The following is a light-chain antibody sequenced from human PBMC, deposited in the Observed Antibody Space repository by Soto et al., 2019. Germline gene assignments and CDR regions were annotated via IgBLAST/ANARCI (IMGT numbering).Light chain of an antibody. CDR2: KVS. Sequence: QCALTQPASLSGSAGQSITISCTGTSSDIGSYHLVSWYQHQSGKAPKLIIYKVSQWPSGVSDRFSASKSGNTASLTISGLQAEDEADCYCCSYAGSNWGYVFGTGTKVTVL. CDR1: SSDIGSYHL. J-gene: IGLJ1*01. V-gene: IGLV2-23*02. CDR3: CSYAGSNWGYV.